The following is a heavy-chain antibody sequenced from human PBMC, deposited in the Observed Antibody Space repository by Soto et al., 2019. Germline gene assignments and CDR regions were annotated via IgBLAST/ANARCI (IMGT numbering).Heavy chain of an antibody. CDR2: INHSGST. J-gene: IGHJ6*02. D-gene: IGHD6-13*01. Sequence: SETLSLTCAVYGGSFSGYYWSWIRQPPGKGLEWIGEINHSGSTNYNPSLKGRVTISVDTSKNQFSLKLSSVTAADTAVYYCARFLGGSSSWYYYYGMDVWGQGTTVTVSS. V-gene: IGHV4-34*01. CDR1: GGSFSGYY. CDR3: ARFLGGSSSWYYYYGMDV.